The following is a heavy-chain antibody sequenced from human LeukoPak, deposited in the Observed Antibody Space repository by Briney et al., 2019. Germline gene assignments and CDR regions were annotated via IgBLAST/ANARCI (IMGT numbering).Heavy chain of an antibody. CDR3: ASTTVTYPVDDGMDV. J-gene: IGHJ6*02. CDR2: ISSSSSYI. D-gene: IGHD4-17*01. CDR1: GFTFSSYS. V-gene: IGHV3-21*01. Sequence: PGGSLRLSCAASGFTFSSYSMNWVRQAPGKGLEWVSSISSSSSYIYYADSVKGRFTISRDNAKNSLYLQMNSLRAEDTAVYYCASTTVTYPVDDGMDVWGQGTTVTVSS.